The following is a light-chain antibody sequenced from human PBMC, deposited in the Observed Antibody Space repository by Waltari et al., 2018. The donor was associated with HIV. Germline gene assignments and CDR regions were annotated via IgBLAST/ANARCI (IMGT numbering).Light chain of an antibody. Sequence: QSVLTQPPSVSAAPGQKVTISCSGCPSNIGHYFVSWYQHHPGTAPNLLSFQTEKLPSEIPGRFSGSKYGTTATLAITGLQTGDEADYYCVTWDGSLSAVVFGGGTKLTVL. CDR1: PSNIGHYF. J-gene: IGLJ3*02. V-gene: IGLV1-51*01. CDR3: VTWDGSLSAVV. CDR2: QTE.